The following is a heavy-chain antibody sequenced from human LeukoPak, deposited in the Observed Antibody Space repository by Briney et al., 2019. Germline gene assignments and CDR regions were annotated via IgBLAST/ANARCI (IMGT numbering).Heavy chain of an antibody. CDR2: IYYSGST. CDR3: ARGSGKIFDY. J-gene: IGHJ4*02. Sequence: SETLSLTCTVSGGSISSYYWSWIRQPPGKGLEWIGYIYYSGSTNYNPFLKSRVTISVDTSKNQFSLKLSSVTAADTAVYYCARGSGKIFDYWGQGTLATVSS. V-gene: IGHV4-59*01. CDR1: GGSISSYY. D-gene: IGHD3-3*01.